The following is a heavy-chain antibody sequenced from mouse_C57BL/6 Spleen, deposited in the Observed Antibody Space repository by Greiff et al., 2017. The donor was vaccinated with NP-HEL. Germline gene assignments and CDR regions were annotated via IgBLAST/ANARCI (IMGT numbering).Heavy chain of an antibody. V-gene: IGHV1S81*02. D-gene: IGHD2-1*01. CDR2: INPSNGRT. CDR3: ARLLINFDY. Sequence: VQLQQSGAELVNTGASVNLSCKASGYTLTSYWMHWVKQRPGQGLEWIGEINPSNGRTNYNEKFKSKATLTVDKSSSTAYMQLSSPTSEDSAVYYCARLLINFDYWGQGTTLTVSS. CDR1: GYTLTSYW. J-gene: IGHJ2*01.